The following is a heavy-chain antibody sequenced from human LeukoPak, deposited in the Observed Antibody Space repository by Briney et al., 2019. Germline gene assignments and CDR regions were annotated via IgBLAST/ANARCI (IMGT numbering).Heavy chain of an antibody. CDR3: ARDRGFMVRGSRRGYDDYYYYMDV. D-gene: IGHD3-10*01. CDR2: ISGSGST. CDR1: GDSISYFY. Sequence: SETLSLTCSVSGDSISYFYWSWIRQAAGKGLEWIGRISGSGSTDYNASLKSRVTMSVDTSKNQLSLKVISVTAADTAVYYCARDRGFMVRGSRRGYDDYYYYMDVWGKGTTVTISS. J-gene: IGHJ6*03. V-gene: IGHV4-4*07.